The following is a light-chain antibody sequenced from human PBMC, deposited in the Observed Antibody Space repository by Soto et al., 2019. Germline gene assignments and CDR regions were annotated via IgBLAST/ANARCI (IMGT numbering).Light chain of an antibody. CDR3: AAWDDSLSVLV. Sequence: QPMLTQPPSASGTPGQRVTISCSGSSSNIGSNYVYWYQQLPGTAPKLLIYRNNQRPSGVPDRFSGSKSGTSASLAISGLRSEDEADYYCAAWDDSLSVLVFGGGTKLTVL. V-gene: IGLV1-47*01. J-gene: IGLJ2*01. CDR1: SSNIGSNY. CDR2: RNN.